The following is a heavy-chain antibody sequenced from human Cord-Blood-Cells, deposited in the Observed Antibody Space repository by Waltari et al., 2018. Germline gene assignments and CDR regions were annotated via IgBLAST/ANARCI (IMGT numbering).Heavy chain of an antibody. V-gene: IGHV1-2*02. CDR2: INPNSGGT. CDR1: GYTFTGYY. Sequence: QVQLVQSGAEVKKPGASVKVSCKASGYTFTGYYMHWVRQAPGPGLEWMGWINPNSGGTNYAQKFQGRVTMTRDTSISTAYMELSRLRSDDTAVYYCARYQDIVVVPAAVNWFDPWGQGTLVTVSS. D-gene: IGHD2-2*01. J-gene: IGHJ5*02. CDR3: ARYQDIVVVPAAVNWFDP.